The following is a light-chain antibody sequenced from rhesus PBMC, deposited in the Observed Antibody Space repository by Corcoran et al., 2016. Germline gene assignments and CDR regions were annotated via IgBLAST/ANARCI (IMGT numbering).Light chain of an antibody. Sequence: DIVMTQTPLSLPVTLGEPASIPCSASQIFGFSDGKTYLDCYLHNPGQTPQLLMYLVSKRASGVADKFSGSGAGTDFTLKINRVEAENVEVYYYMQALRSAWTFGQRTKVEIK. CDR3: MQALRSAWT. V-gene: IGKV2-82*01. CDR1: QIFGFSDGKTY. CDR2: LVS. J-gene: IGKJ1*01.